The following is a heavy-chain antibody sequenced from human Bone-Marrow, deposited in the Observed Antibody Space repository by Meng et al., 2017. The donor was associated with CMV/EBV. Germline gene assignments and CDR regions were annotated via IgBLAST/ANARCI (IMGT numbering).Heavy chain of an antibody. CDR2: ISGSGGST. Sequence: GGSLRLSCAASGFTFSSYWMSWVRQAPGKGLEWVSAISGSGGSTYYADSVKGRFTISRDNSKNTLYLQMNSLRAEDTAVYYCAKVLFGVVIPFDYWGQGTLVTVSS. J-gene: IGHJ4*02. CDR1: GFTFSSYW. CDR3: AKVLFGVVIPFDY. D-gene: IGHD3-3*01. V-gene: IGHV3-23*01.